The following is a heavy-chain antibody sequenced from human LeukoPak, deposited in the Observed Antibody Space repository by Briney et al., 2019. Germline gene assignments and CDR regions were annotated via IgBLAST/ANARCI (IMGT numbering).Heavy chain of an antibody. CDR1: TITVSSYY. D-gene: IGHD3-22*01. CDR2: MHIGGQT. CDR3: ARGNYYDYAFDV. V-gene: IGHV3-66*01. J-gene: IGHJ3*01. Sequence: GGSLRLSCAGSTITVSSYYMSWVRQAPGRGLEWVSVMHIGGQTFYANSVKDRFTLSRDESKNTLYLQMHSLRAEDTAVYYCARGNYYDYAFDVWGQGTMVTVSS.